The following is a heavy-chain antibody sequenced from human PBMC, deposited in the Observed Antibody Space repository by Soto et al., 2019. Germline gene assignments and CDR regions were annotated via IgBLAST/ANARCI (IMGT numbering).Heavy chain of an antibody. CDR3: AHSRYYYDSTGYYPYYFDY. CDR1: EFSLSTSGVG. Sequence: QITLKESGPTLVKPTQTLTLTCTFSEFSLSTSGVGVGWIRQPPGQALEWLAFIYWDDDKRYSPSLKSRLTITKDPSQNQAVLTMSSTDTVDTATYRRAHSRYYYDSTGYYPYYFDYWGQGTLVTVSS. J-gene: IGHJ4*02. D-gene: IGHD3-22*01. V-gene: IGHV2-5*02. CDR2: IYWDDDK.